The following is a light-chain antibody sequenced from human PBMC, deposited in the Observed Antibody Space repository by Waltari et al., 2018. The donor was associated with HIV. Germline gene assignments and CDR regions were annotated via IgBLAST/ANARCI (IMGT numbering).Light chain of an antibody. J-gene: IGLJ2*01. CDR3: QSFDSVVTSSV. CDR1: SSNIGARYD. V-gene: IGLV1-40*01. CDR2: EST. Sequence: QSMLTQPPSVSGAPGQRVTISCSGSSSNIGARYDVHWYQHIPGTAPKLLIYESTNRPSGVPDLVSASASGTSASLAITGLQAEDEADYYGQSFDSVVTSSVFGGGTKLTVL.